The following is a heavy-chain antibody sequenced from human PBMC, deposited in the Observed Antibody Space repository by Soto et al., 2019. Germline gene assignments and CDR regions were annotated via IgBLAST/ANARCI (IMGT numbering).Heavy chain of an antibody. V-gene: IGHV4-39*01. Sequence: SETLSLTCTVSGDSISSSRYYWGWIRQPPGKGLEWIASIYYSGSTYYNPSLKSRVTISVDTSKSQFSLRLNSVTAADTAVYYCASYHGSESFYYNGIDYWGQGTLVTVSS. CDR1: GDSISSSRYY. D-gene: IGHD3-10*01. CDR3: ASYHGSESFYYNGIDY. CDR2: IYYSGST. J-gene: IGHJ4*02.